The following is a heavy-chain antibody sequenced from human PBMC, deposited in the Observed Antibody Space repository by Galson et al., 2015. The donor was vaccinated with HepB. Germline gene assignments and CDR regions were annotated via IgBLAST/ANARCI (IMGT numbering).Heavy chain of an antibody. D-gene: IGHD2-2*01. V-gene: IGHV1-2*06. CDR3: ARLREYQLQNIPSDWFDP. CDR2: INPNSGGT. Sequence: SVKVSCKASGYTFTGYYMHWVRQAPGQGLEWMGRINPNSGGTNYAQKFQGRVTMTRDTSISTAYMELSRLRSDDTAVYYCARLREYQLQNIPSDWFDPWGQGTLVTVSS. CDR1: GYTFTGYY. J-gene: IGHJ5*02.